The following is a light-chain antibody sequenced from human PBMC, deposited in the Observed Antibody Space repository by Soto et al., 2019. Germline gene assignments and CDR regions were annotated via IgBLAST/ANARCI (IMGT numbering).Light chain of an antibody. CDR1: NSNIGAGYD. J-gene: IGLJ3*02. Sequence: SVLTQPPSVSGAPGQRVTISCTGSNSNIGAGYDVHWYQQLPGTAPKLLIYGNINRPSGVPDRFSGSKSGTSASLAITGLQAEDEADYYCQSYDTSPSLWVFGGGTKLTVL. V-gene: IGLV1-40*01. CDR2: GNI. CDR3: QSYDTSPSLWV.